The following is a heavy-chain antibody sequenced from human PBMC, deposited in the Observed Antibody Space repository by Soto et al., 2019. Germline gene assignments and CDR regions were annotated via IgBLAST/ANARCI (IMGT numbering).Heavy chain of an antibody. CDR3: ARARLSGYCTNGVYYHYYYYGMDV. CDR2: INHSGST. Sequence: KPSETLSLTCAVYGGSFSGYYWSWIRQPPGKGLEWIGEINHSGSTNYNPSLKSRVTISVDTSKNQFSLKLSSVTAADTAVYYCARARLSGYCTNGVYYHYYYYGMDVWGQGTTVTVSS. J-gene: IGHJ6*02. D-gene: IGHD2-8*01. V-gene: IGHV4-34*01. CDR1: GGSFSGYY.